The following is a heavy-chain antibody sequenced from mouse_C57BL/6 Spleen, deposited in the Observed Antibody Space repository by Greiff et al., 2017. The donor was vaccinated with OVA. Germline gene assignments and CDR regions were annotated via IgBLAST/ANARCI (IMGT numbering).Heavy chain of an antibody. J-gene: IGHJ3*01. Sequence: QVQLLQPGAELVKPGASVKLSCKASGYTFTSYWMHWVKQRPGQGLEWIGMIHPNSGSTNYNEKFKSKATLTVDKSSSTAYMQLSSLTSEDSAVYYCARGLRQFAYWGQGTLVTVSA. CDR2: IHPNSGST. D-gene: IGHD1-2*01. CDR1: GYTFTSYW. CDR3: ARGLRQFAY. V-gene: IGHV1-64*01.